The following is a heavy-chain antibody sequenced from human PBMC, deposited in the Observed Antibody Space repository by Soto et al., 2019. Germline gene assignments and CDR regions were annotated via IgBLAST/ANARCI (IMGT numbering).Heavy chain of an antibody. V-gene: IGHV3-23*01. CDR2: ISGSGDST. Sequence: GGSLRLSCSVSGFTFSNFAMTWVRQAPGKGLEWVSVISGSGDSTYYADSVKGRFTISRDNSKNTLYLQMNTLGAEDSAIYFCAKLPTEYNYGYVLFDYWGQGALVTVSS. CDR1: GFTFSNFA. CDR3: AKLPTEYNYGYVLFDY. D-gene: IGHD3-16*01. J-gene: IGHJ4*02.